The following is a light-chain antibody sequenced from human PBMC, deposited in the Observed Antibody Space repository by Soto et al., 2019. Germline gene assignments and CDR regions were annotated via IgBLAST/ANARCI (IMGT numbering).Light chain of an antibody. Sequence: QLVLTQSSSASASLGSSVKLTCTLSSGHSSYIIAWHQQQPGKAPRYLMKLEGSGSYNKGSGVPDRFSGSSSGADRYLTISNLQSEDEADYYCETWDSNTRVCGGGTKVTVL. CDR1: SGHSSYI. V-gene: IGLV4-60*03. CDR3: ETWDSNTRV. CDR2: LEGSGSY. J-gene: IGLJ3*02.